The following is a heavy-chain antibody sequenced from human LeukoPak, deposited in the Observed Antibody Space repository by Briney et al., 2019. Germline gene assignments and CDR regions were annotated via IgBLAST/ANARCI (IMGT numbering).Heavy chain of an antibody. D-gene: IGHD1-26*01. Sequence: PGGSLRLSCAVSGFTFSNYWMSWVRQAPGKGREWVSHIKQDESEKYYVDSVKGRFTISRDNAKNSLYLQMNSLRAEDTAIYYCARDKRVGASKFDYWGQGTLVTVSS. CDR3: ARDKRVGASKFDY. V-gene: IGHV3-7*01. CDR2: IKQDESEK. CDR1: GFTFSNYW. J-gene: IGHJ4*02.